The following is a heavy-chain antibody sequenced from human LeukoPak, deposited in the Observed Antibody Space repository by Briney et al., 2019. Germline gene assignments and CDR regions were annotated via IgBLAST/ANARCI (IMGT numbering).Heavy chain of an antibody. CDR1: GFSFSSYE. CDR3: ARQLYDYIWGTYRGRGSYFDF. D-gene: IGHD3-16*02. J-gene: IGHJ4*02. V-gene: IGHV3-48*03. CDR2: ISTGGSTI. Sequence: PGGSLRLSCAASGFSFSSYEMNWVRQAPGKGLEWVSYISTGGSTIYYGDSVKGRFTVSRDNAKKSLYLQMNSLRAEDTAVYYCARQLYDYIWGTYRGRGSYFDFWGQGTLVTVSS.